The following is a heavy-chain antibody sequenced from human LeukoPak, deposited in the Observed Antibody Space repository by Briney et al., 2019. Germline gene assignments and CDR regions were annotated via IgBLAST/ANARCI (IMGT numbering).Heavy chain of an antibody. J-gene: IGHJ6*03. V-gene: IGHV4-59*01. CDR2: IYYTGST. Sequence: KPSETLSLTCSVSGDSISNYYWSWIRQPPGKGLEWIGYIYYTGSTNYNPSFKSRVTISVDTSKNQFSLKMNSVTAADTALYYCARTDSNSFYAYYYMDVWGKGTTVTVSS. CDR1: GDSISNYY. CDR3: ARTDSNSFYAYYYMDV. D-gene: IGHD6-6*01.